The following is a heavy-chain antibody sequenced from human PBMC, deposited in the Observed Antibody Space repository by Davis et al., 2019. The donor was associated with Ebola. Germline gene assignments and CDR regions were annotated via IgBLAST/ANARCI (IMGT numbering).Heavy chain of an antibody. J-gene: IGHJ5*02. Sequence: SVKVSCKASGGTFSSYAISWVRQAPGQGLEWMGRFIPILGIANYAQKFQGRVTITADKSTSTAYMELSSLRSEDTAVYYCAREFWQTWFDPWGQGTLVTVSS. CDR3: AREFWQTWFDP. CDR1: GGTFSSYA. V-gene: IGHV1-69*04. D-gene: IGHD3-3*01. CDR2: FIPILGIA.